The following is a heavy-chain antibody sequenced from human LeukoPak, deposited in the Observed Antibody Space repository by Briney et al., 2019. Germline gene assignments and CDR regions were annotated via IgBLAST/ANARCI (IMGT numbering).Heavy chain of an antibody. Sequence: GGSLRLSCAASGFNFSGYEMNWVRQAAGKGLEWVSYISNSATTVYYADSVQGRFTISRDNAKNSLYLQMNSLRAEDSAIYYCARENSGSHLDYWGQGTLVTVSS. CDR1: GFNFSGYE. CDR2: ISNSATTV. J-gene: IGHJ4*02. V-gene: IGHV3-48*03. CDR3: ARENSGSHLDY. D-gene: IGHD3-10*01.